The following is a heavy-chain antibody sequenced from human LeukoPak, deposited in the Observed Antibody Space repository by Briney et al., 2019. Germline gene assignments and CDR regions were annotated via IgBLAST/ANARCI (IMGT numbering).Heavy chain of an antibody. CDR1: GFTFSCYW. Sequence: GGSLRLSCAASGFTFSCYWMSWVRQAPGKGMECVANIKQDGSEKYYVDSVKGRFTISRDNAKNSLSLQMSRLRDEDTALYYCAKDSYGGSGSYYLYSFDMWGQGTMVTVSS. V-gene: IGHV3-7*03. CDR2: IKQDGSEK. CDR3: AKDSYGGSGSYYLYSFDM. D-gene: IGHD3-10*01. J-gene: IGHJ3*02.